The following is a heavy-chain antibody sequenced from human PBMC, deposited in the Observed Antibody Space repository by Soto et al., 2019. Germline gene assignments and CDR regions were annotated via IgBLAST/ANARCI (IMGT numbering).Heavy chain of an antibody. CDR2: IYYSGGT. CDR3: ARGEPPTRAFMGIADAWYFDF. Sequence: SETLSLTCTVSGGSISSYYWSWIRQPPGKGLEWVGYIYYSGGTNYNPSLKSRVTISVDKSKNQISLKLSSGTAADTAVYSVARGEPPTRAFMGIADAWYFDFWGRGTLVTVSS. V-gene: IGHV4-59*01. D-gene: IGHD7-27*01. J-gene: IGHJ2*01. CDR1: GGSISSYY.